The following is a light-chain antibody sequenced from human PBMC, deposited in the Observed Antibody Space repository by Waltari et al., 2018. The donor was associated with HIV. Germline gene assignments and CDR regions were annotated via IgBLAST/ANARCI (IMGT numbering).Light chain of an antibody. V-gene: IGLV1-44*01. CDR1: SSNIGSTT. CDR2: SNN. Sequence: QSVLTQPPSASGTPGQRVTIPCSGSSSNIGSTTVTWYQQLPGTAPKLLIYSNNQRPSGVPDRFSGSKSGTSASLAISGLQSEDEADYYCAAWDDSLNAWVFGGGTKLTVL. CDR3: AAWDDSLNAWV. J-gene: IGLJ3*02.